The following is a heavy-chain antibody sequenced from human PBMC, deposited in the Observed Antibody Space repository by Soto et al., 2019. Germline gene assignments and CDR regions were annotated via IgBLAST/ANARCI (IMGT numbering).Heavy chain of an antibody. CDR3: ARDSSFGSSWYHIDGDYYGMDV. J-gene: IGHJ6*02. V-gene: IGHV3-48*02. CDR1: GFTFSSYS. Sequence: GGSLRLSCAASGFTFSSYSMNWVRQAPGKRLEWVLYISSSSSTIYYADSVKGRFTISRDNAKNSLYLQMNSLRDEDTAVYYCARDSSFGSSWYHIDGDYYGMDVWGQGTTVTVSS. D-gene: IGHD6-13*01. CDR2: ISSSSSTI.